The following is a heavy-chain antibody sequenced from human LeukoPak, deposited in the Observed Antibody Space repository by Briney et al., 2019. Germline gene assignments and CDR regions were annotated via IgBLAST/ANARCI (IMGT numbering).Heavy chain of an antibody. V-gene: IGHV3-23*01. J-gene: IGHJ4*02. D-gene: IGHD5-18*01. CDR2: ISGSGGST. CDR3: ARDRGYSYGNWYFDN. CDR1: GFTFSSYA. Sequence: GGSLRLSCAASGFTFSSYAMSWVRQAPGKGLEWVSGISGSGGSTDYADSVKGRFTISRDNSKNTLSLQMNSLRAEDTAMYYCARDRGYSYGNWYFDNWGQGTLVTVSS.